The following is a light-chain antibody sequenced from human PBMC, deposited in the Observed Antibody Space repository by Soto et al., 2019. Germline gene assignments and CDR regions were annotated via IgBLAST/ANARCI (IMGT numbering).Light chain of an antibody. CDR2: ENN. Sequence: QSVLTQPPSVSAAPGQKVTISCSGRGSSNIGENYVSWYQQLPGTAPKLLIYENNKRPSGIPDRFSGSQSGTSATLGITGLQTGDEADYYCGTWDTSLSTVVFGGGTKLTVL. J-gene: IGLJ2*01. V-gene: IGLV1-51*02. CDR1: SSNIGENY. CDR3: GTWDTSLSTVV.